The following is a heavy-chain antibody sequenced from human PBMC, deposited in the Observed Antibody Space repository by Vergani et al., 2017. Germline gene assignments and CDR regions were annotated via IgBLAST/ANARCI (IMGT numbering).Heavy chain of an antibody. J-gene: IGHJ6*04. CDR1: GFTFSSYG. V-gene: IGHV3-NL1*01. CDR2: INWNGGST. Sequence: QVQLVESGGGVVQPGRSLRLSCAASGFTFSSYGMHWVRQAPGKGLEWVSGINWNGGSTGYADSVKGRFTISRDNSRNSLHLQMDSLRADDTAVYFCARLASKQQLSHLGSRDYVTFFFLDVWGKGTTVSVSS. D-gene: IGHD3-16*01. CDR3: ARLASKQQLSHLGSRDYVTFFFLDV.